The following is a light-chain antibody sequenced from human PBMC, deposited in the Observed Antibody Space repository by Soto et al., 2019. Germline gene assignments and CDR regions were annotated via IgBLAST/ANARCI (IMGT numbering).Light chain of an antibody. Sequence: QSALTQPRSVSGSPGQSVTISCTGASSDVGAYNYVSWYQQRPGNAPKLMIYDVTKRPSGVPDRFSGSKSGNTASLTISGLQTEDEADYYCCSYAGRYTFVLRNGTKVTVL. V-gene: IGLV2-11*01. CDR1: SSDVGAYNY. CDR3: CSYAGRYTFV. CDR2: DVT. J-gene: IGLJ1*01.